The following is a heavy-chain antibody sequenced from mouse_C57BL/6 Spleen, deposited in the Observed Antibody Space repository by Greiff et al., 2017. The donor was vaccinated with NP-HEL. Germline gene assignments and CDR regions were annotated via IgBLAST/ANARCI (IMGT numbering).Heavy chain of an antibody. J-gene: IGHJ2*01. CDR3: ARSGSNYLDY. V-gene: IGHV1-50*01. CDR1: GYTFTSYW. CDR2: IDPSDSYT. D-gene: IGHD3-1*01. Sequence: VQLQQPGAELVKPGASVKLSCKASGYTFTSYWMQWVKQRPGQGLEWIGEIDPSDSYTNYNQKFKGKATLTVDTSSSTAYMQLSSLTSEDSAVYYCARSGSNYLDYWGQGTTLTVSS.